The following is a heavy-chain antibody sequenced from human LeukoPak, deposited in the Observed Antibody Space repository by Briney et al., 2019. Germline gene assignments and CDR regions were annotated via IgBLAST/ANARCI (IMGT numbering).Heavy chain of an antibody. Sequence: SETLSLTCTVSGSSISSYYWSWIRQPPGKGLEWIGYIYYSGSTNYNPSPKSRVTISVDTSKNQFSLKLSSVTAADTAVYSCARLGQQVLTGAFGMSAQGTVVTVSS. CDR2: IYYSGST. J-gene: IGHJ3*02. CDR3: ARLGQQVLTGAFGM. D-gene: IGHD4/OR15-4a*01. V-gene: IGHV4-59*08. CDR1: GSSISSYY.